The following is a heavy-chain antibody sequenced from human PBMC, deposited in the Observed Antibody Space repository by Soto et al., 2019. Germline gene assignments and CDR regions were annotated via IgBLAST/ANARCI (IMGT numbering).Heavy chain of an antibody. D-gene: IGHD6-6*01. Sequence: EVQLVESGGGLVKPGGSLRLSCAASGFTFSSYSMNWVRQAPGKGLEWVSSISSSSSYIYYADSVKGRFTISRDNAKNSRYKQMTTLRAENRAVYYCARMRSSCLDCCGQVTLVTVSS. V-gene: IGHV3-21*01. CDR1: GFTFSSYS. CDR3: ARMRSSCLDC. J-gene: IGHJ4*02. CDR2: ISSSSSYI.